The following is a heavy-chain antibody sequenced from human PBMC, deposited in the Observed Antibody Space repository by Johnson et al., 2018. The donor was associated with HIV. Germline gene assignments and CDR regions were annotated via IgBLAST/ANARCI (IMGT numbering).Heavy chain of an antibody. CDR2: IWYDGSNK. Sequence: QLQLVESGGGVVQPGRSLRLSCAASGFTFSSYGMHWVRQAPGKGLEWVAVIWYDGSNKYYADSVKSRFTISRDNSKNTLYLQMNSLRAEDTALYYCAGGRIGAFDIWGQGTMVTVSS. CDR1: GFTFSSYG. V-gene: IGHV3-33*01. CDR3: AGGRIGAFDI. D-gene: IGHD2-15*01. J-gene: IGHJ3*02.